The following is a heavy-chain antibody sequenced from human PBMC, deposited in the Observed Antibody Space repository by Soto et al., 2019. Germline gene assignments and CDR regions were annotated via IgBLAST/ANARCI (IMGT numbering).Heavy chain of an antibody. CDR3: ARDFRPPYGVRYFDY. Sequence: XXSLRLSCAASGFTFSTYAMHWVLQAPGNGLEWVSAISGSGGSTYYADSVKGRFTISRHNSKNTLYLLMNSLRAEDTAVYYCARDFRPPYGVRYFDYWGQGTLVTVSS. CDR1: GFTFSTYA. CDR2: ISGSGGST. V-gene: IGHV3-23*01. D-gene: IGHD4-17*01. J-gene: IGHJ4*02.